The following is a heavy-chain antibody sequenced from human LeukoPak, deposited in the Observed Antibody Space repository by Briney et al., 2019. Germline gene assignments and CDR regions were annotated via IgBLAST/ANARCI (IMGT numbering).Heavy chain of an antibody. J-gene: IGHJ4*02. V-gene: IGHV4-39*01. Sequence: SETLSLTCTVSGGSLSTSSYYWGWIRQPPGKGLEWIGSINYGGTTNYNPSLKSRVTIFVDTSKNQFSLKLRSVTAADTAAYYCARWSTTVFDYWGQGTLVTVSS. CDR1: GGSLSTSSYY. D-gene: IGHD4-17*01. CDR3: ARWSTTVFDY. CDR2: INYGGTT.